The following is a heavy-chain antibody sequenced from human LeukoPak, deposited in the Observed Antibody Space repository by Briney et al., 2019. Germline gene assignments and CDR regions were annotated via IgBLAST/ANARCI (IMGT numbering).Heavy chain of an antibody. D-gene: IGHD5-12*01. CDR1: GGSISSYY. Sequence: SETLSLTCTVSGGSISSYYWSWIRQPPGKGLEWIGYIYTSGSTNYNPSLKSRVTISVDTSKNQFSLKLSSVTAADTAVYYCARLWLRPGGVLDYWGQGTLVTVSS. CDR3: ARLWLRPGGVLDY. CDR2: IYTSGST. J-gene: IGHJ4*02. V-gene: IGHV4-4*09.